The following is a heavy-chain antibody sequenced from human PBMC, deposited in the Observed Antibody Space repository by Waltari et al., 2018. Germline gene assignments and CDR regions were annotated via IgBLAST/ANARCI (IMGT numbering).Heavy chain of an antibody. CDR1: GASISSKSYY. Sequence: QLQLQESGPGLVKPSETLSLSCTVAGASISSKSYYWGWIRQPPGKGLEWIGSVYYGGGNYNPSLQSRVTISADTSKNRLSLKLTSVTATDTAVYYCARRPYDILTGGFDSWGQGTLVTVSS. D-gene: IGHD3-9*01. V-gene: IGHV4-39*02. J-gene: IGHJ4*02. CDR3: ARRPYDILTGGFDS. CDR2: VYYGGG.